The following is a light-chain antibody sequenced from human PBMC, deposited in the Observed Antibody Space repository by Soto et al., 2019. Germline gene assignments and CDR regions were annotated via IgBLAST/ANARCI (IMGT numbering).Light chain of an antibody. V-gene: IGLV2-8*01. CDR2: EVY. CDR3: SSYVGTNNYV. J-gene: IGLJ1*01. Sequence: QSVLTQPPSASGSPGQSVTISCTGTSSDVGGYNYVSWYQQHPGKAPKLIIYEVYKRPSGVPDRFSGSKSGNTAALTVSGLQAEDEADYYCSSYVGTNNYVFGTGTKATVL. CDR1: SSDVGGYNY.